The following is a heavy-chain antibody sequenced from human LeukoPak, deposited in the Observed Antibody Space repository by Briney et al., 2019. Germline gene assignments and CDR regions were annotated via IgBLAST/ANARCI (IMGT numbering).Heavy chain of an antibody. J-gene: IGHJ4*02. CDR1: GYTLTELS. CDR3: ATDLAVAAGFDY. D-gene: IGHD6-19*01. Sequence: ASVKVSCKVSGYTLTELSMHWVRQAPGKGLEWMGGFDPEDGETIYAQKFQGRVTMTEDTSTDTAYMELSSLRSEDTAVYYCATDLAVAAGFDYWGQGTLVTVSS. CDR2: FDPEDGET. V-gene: IGHV1-24*01.